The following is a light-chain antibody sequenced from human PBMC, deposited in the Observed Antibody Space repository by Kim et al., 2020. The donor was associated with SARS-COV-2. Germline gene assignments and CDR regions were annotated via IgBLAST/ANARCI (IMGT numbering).Light chain of an antibody. J-gene: IGKJ2*01. CDR3: HHVDNSLYT. V-gene: IGKV3-20*01. CDR1: QSVSGSY. CDR2: DAS. Sequence: LSPGERATPSCTASQSVSGSYLGWYQQKPGQPPRLLIYDASTRAVGIPDRFSGSGSGTLFTLTISRLEPEDFAVYYCHHVDNSLYTFGQGTKLEI.